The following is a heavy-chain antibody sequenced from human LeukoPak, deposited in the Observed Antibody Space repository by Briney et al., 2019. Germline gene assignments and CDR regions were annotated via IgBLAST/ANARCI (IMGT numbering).Heavy chain of an antibody. CDR1: GYTLTELS. J-gene: IGHJ4*02. CDR2: FDPEDGET. D-gene: IGHD3-22*01. Sequence: ASVKVSCKVSGYTLTELSMHWVRQAPGKGLEWMGGFDPEDGETIYAQKFQGRVTMTEDTSTDTAYMELSSLRSEDTAVYFCATDVADYYDSSGYYSSDYWGQGTLVTVST. CDR3: ATDVADYYDSSGYYSSDY. V-gene: IGHV1-24*01.